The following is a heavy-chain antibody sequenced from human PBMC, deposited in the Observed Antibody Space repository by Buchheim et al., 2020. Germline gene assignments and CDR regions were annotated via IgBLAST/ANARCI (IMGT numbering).Heavy chain of an antibody. D-gene: IGHD2-15*01. J-gene: IGHJ5*02. CDR1: GGSFSGYY. Sequence: QVQLQQWGAGLLKPSETLSLTCAVYGGSFSGYYWSWIRQPPGKGLEWIGEINHSGSANYNPSLKSRVTIPVGTSKNQFSMKLNSVTAADTAVYYCARGGDIVVVVAADNWFDPWGQGTL. CDR3: ARGGDIVVVVAADNWFDP. CDR2: INHSGSA. V-gene: IGHV4-34*01.